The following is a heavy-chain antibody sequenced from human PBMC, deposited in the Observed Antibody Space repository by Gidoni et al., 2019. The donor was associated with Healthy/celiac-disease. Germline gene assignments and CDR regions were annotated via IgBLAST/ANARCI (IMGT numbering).Heavy chain of an antibody. CDR3: ARAYYGFWSRAGFDF. J-gene: IGHJ4*02. D-gene: IGHD3-3*01. V-gene: IGHV4-34*01. Sequence: QVQLQQRGAGLLKPAETPSPTGAAYSGSFRGYYWSWIRQPPEKGLEWIGEINHSGSTNYNPSLTSRVTISVDTSKIHFSLKLSSVAAADTAVYSCARAYYGFWSRAGFDFWGRGTLVTVSS. CDR2: INHSGST. CDR1: SGSFRGYY.